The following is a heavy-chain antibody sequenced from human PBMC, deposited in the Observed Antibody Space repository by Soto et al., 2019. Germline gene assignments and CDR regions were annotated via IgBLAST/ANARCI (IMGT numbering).Heavy chain of an antibody. CDR1: GFTFNSYW. V-gene: IGHV3-74*01. J-gene: IGHJ3*02. Sequence: GGSLRLSCAASGFTFNSYWMHWVRQAPGKGLVWVSRINSDGSSTSYADSVKGRFTISRDNAKNTLYLQMNSLRAEDTAVYYCAREGRDDFWSGYYSDNAFDIWGQGTMVTVSS. D-gene: IGHD3-3*01. CDR2: INSDGSST. CDR3: AREGRDDFWSGYYSDNAFDI.